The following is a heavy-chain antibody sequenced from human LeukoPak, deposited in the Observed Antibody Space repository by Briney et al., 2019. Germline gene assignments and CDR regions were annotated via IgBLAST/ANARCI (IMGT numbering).Heavy chain of an antibody. CDR1: GFTVSSNY. D-gene: IGHD3-22*01. Sequence: GGSLRLSCAASGFTVSSNYMSWVRQAPGKGLEWVSVIYSGGSTYYADSVKGRFTISRDNSKNTLYLQMNSLRAEDTAVYYCCYDRSGYYSMRFDYWGQGTLVTVSS. V-gene: IGHV3-53*01. CDR2: IYSGGST. CDR3: CYDRSGYYSMRFDY. J-gene: IGHJ4*02.